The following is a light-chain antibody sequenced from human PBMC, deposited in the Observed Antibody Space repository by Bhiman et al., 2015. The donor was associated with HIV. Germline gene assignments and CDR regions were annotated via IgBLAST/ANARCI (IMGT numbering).Light chain of an antibody. V-gene: IGLV1-40*01. Sequence: QSVLTQPPSVSGAPGQRVTISCTGNSSNIGAGYDVHWYQQLPGTAPKLLIYGNSNRPSGVPDRFSGSKSGTSASLAISGLQAEDEAEYYCSAWDDFLKGVFGGGTKLTVL. CDR2: GNS. J-gene: IGLJ3*02. CDR3: SAWDDFLKGV. CDR1: SSNIGAGYD.